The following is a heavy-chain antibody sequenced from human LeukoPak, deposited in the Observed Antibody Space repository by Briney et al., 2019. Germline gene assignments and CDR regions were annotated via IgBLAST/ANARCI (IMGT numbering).Heavy chain of an antibody. Sequence: GASVKVSCKASGYTFTSYDINWVRQATGQGLEWMGWMNPDSANTGYAQKFQGRVTITRNTSISTAYMELSSLRSEDTAVYYCARGYKGGVVIQYYYYYYMDVWGKGTTVTVSS. CDR3: ARGYKGGVVIQYYYYYYMDV. D-gene: IGHD3-3*01. V-gene: IGHV1-8*03. J-gene: IGHJ6*03. CDR1: GYTFTSYD. CDR2: MNPDSANT.